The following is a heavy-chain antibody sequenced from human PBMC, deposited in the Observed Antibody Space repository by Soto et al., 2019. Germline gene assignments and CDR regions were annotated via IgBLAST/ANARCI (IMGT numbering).Heavy chain of an antibody. CDR1: GGSISSYY. CDR3: ARDRSYCTNGVCYLNWFDP. V-gene: IGHV4-59*01. D-gene: IGHD2-8*01. CDR2: IYYSGST. Sequence: SETLSLTCTVSGGSISSYYCSWIRQPPGKGLEWIGYIYYSGSTNYNPSLKSRVTISVDTSKNQFSLKLSSVTAADTAVYYCARDRSYCTNGVCYLNWFDPWGQGTLVTVSS. J-gene: IGHJ5*02.